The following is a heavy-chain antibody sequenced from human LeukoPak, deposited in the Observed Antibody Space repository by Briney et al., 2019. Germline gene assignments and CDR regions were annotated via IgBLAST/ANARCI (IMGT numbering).Heavy chain of an antibody. V-gene: IGHV3-15*01. CDR2: IKSKTDGGTT. D-gene: IGHD2-2*01. CDR1: GFTFSNAW. CDR3: TTGGCSSTSCYGYYYYYGMDI. Sequence: PGGSLRLSCAASGFTFSNAWMSWVRQAPGKGLEWVGRIKSKTDGGTTDYAAPVKGRFTISRDDSKNTLYLQMNSLKTEDTAVYYCTTGGCSSTSCYGYYYYYGMDIWGQGTTVTVSS. J-gene: IGHJ6*02.